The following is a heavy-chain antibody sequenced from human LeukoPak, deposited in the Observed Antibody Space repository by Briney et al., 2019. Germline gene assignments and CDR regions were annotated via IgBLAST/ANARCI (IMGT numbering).Heavy chain of an antibody. Sequence: PSETLPLTCSVSGGSIISYYWSWIRQPPGQGLEYIGYSYYSGSTDYNPSLKSRVTISVDTSNQFSLMLTSVTAADTAVYYCARQSIAARRAFDIWGQGTMVTVSS. V-gene: IGHV4-59*08. CDR2: SYYSGST. J-gene: IGHJ3*02. CDR1: GGSIISYY. D-gene: IGHD6-6*01. CDR3: ARQSIAARRAFDI.